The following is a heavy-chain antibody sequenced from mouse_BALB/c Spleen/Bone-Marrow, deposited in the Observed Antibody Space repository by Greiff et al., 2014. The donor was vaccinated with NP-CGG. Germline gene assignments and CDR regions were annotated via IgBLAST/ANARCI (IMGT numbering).Heavy chain of an antibody. CDR2: IDPANGNT. J-gene: IGHJ3*01. CDR3: ARNYGYGKSFAY. Sequence: EVQLVESGAELVKPGASVKLSCTASGFNIKDTYMHWVKQRPEQGLEWIGRIDPANGNTKYDPKFQGKATITADTSSNTAYQQLSSLTSEDTAVYYCARNYGYGKSFAYWGQGTLVTVSA. D-gene: IGHD2-2*01. V-gene: IGHV14-3*02. CDR1: GFNIKDTY.